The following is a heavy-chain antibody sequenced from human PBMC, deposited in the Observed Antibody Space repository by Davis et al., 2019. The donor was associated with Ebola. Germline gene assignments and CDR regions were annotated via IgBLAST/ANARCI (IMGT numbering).Heavy chain of an antibody. D-gene: IGHD2-2*01. CDR1: GFTFSSYW. CDR2: IKHDGSEK. Sequence: GESLKISCAASGFTFSSYWMSWVRQAPGKGLEWVANIKHDGSEKYYVDSVKGRFTISRDNSKNTLYLQMNSLRAEDTAAYYCAKNGPRSVVVPVAINYWGQGTLVTVSS. J-gene: IGHJ4*02. CDR3: AKNGPRSVVVPVAINY. V-gene: IGHV3-7*01.